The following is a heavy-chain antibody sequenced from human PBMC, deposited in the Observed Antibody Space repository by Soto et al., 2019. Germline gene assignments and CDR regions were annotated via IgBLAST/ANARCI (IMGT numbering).Heavy chain of an antibody. V-gene: IGHV1-69*13. D-gene: IGHD6-19*01. CDR3: VRASGRGWYNWFDP. Sequence: ASVKVSCKASGDTFSSHGISWVRQAPGQGLEYMGGIIPKFGTTNYAQKFRGRVTITADESTSTAYMEVSSLRYEDTAVYYCVRASGRGWYNWFDPWGQGTLVTVSS. CDR1: GDTFSSHG. J-gene: IGHJ5*02. CDR2: IIPKFGTT.